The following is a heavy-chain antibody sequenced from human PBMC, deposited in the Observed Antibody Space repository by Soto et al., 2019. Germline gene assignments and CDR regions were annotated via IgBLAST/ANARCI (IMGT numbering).Heavy chain of an antibody. Sequence: PGGSLRLSCAASGFTFSSYGMHWVRQAPGKGLEWVAVIWYDGSNKYYADSVKGRFTISRDNSKNTLYLQMNSLRAEDTAVYYCARDWIGSGDDILEWVPFDAFDIWGQGTMVT. D-gene: IGHD3-3*01. J-gene: IGHJ3*02. V-gene: IGHV3-33*01. CDR3: ARDWIGSGDDILEWVPFDAFDI. CDR2: IWYDGSNK. CDR1: GFTFSSYG.